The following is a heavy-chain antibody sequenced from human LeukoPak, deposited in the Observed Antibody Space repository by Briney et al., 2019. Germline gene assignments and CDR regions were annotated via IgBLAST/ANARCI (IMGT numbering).Heavy chain of an antibody. CDR1: GFTFSSYG. V-gene: IGHV3-23*01. CDR3: AKDRRLAAFDY. Sequence: GGSLRLSCTASGFTFSSYGMNWVRQAPGKGLEWVSGITGRGEHIFYAGSVKGRFTISRDNSKNTLYLQMNSLRAEDTAVYYCAKDRRLAAFDYGGQGTLVTVSS. J-gene: IGHJ4*02. CDR2: ITGRGEHI. D-gene: IGHD6-25*01.